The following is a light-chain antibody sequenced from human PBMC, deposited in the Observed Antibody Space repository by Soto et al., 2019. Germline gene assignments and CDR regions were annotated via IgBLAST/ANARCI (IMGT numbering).Light chain of an antibody. CDR2: GAS. Sequence: VMTQSPATLSVSPRERARLSGRSSQSVDISLAWYQQKPGQTPRLLIYGASNRATGIPARFSGSGSGTEFTLTISSLQSEDFAVYYCQQYHKWPPYTFGQGTKVEIK. CDR3: QQYHKWPPYT. CDR1: QSVDIS. J-gene: IGKJ2*01. V-gene: IGKV3-15*01.